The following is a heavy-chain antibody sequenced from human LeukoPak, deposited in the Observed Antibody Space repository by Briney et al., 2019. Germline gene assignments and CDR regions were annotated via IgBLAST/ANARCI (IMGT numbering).Heavy chain of an antibody. Sequence: GGSLRLSCAASGFTFSSYAMSWVRQAPGKGLEWVSAISGSGGSTYYADSVKGRFTISRDNSKNTLYLQMTSLRAEDTAVYYCAKGDDWNYSPHGAFDIWGQGTMVTVSS. V-gene: IGHV3-23*01. CDR1: GFTFSSYA. CDR2: ISGSGGST. D-gene: IGHD1-7*01. J-gene: IGHJ3*02. CDR3: AKGDDWNYSPHGAFDI.